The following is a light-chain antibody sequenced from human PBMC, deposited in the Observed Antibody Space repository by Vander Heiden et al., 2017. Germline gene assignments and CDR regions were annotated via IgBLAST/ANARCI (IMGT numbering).Light chain of an antibody. CDR2: ANT. J-gene: IGLJ1*01. CDR3: QSYDSRGFV. CDR1: SSNIGAGSD. Sequence: QSVLTQPPSVSGAPGQRVTISCPGSSSNIGAGSDVHWYQHLPGTAPKLLICANTNRPSGVPDRFSGSKSGTSASLAITGLQAEDEADYYCQSYDSRGFVFGTGTKVAVL. V-gene: IGLV1-40*01.